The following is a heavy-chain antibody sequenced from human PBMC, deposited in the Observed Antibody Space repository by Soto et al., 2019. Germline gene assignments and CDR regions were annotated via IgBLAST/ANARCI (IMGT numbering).Heavy chain of an antibody. CDR2: IWYDGNNK. CDR3: ARGSQNWNSEKFYNYYNMDV. J-gene: IGHJ6*02. Sequence: QFQLVESGGGVVQPGRSLRLSCAASGFSFSDYGMHWVRQAPGKGLEWVAVIWYDGNNKYYVDSVKGRFTISRDNSKNTLYLQRNSRRAEDTAVYYCARGSQNWNSEKFYNYYNMDVWGQGTTVTVSS. D-gene: IGHD1-1*01. V-gene: IGHV3-33*01. CDR1: GFSFSDYG.